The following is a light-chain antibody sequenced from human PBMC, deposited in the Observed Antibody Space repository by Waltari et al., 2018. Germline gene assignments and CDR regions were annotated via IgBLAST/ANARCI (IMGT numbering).Light chain of an antibody. CDR3: QSTDRSDRWV. CDR1: AFPKPY. J-gene: IGLJ3*02. CDR2: KDT. V-gene: IGLV3-25*03. Sequence: SFELTQPISVSVSPGQTARITCSGNAFPKPYVFWYQQRAGQAPVLLIYKDTERPSGIPGRFSGSTSGTTVTLTISGVQAEDEADYYCQSTDRSDRWVFGGGTKLTVL.